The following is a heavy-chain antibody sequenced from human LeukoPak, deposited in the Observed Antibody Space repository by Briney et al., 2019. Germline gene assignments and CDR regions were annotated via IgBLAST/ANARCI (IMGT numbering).Heavy chain of an antibody. CDR2: IWYDGSNK. J-gene: IGHJ4*02. D-gene: IGHD1-7*01. Sequence: GGSLRLSCAASGFTFSSYGMHWVRQAPGKGLEWVAVIWYDGSNKYYADSVKGRFTISRDNSKNTLYLQMNSLRAEDTAVYYCARAGLELRLGFDYWGQGTLVTVSS. CDR3: ARAGLELRLGFDY. V-gene: IGHV3-33*01. CDR1: GFTFSSYG.